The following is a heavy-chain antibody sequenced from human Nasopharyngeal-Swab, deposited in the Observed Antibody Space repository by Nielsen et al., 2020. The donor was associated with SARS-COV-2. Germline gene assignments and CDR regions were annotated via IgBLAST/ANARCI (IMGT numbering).Heavy chain of an antibody. CDR2: ISSSSYI. V-gene: IGHV3-21*01. CDR3: ARDRGGYSGYDLRGMFGGGMDV. J-gene: IGHJ6*02. CDR1: GFTFSSYS. Sequence: GESLKISCAASGFTFSSYSMNWVRQAPGKGLEWVSSISSSSYIYYADSVKGRFTISRDNAKNSLYLQINSLRAEDTAVYYCARDRGGYSGYDLRGMFGGGMDVWGQGTTVTVSS. D-gene: IGHD5-12*01.